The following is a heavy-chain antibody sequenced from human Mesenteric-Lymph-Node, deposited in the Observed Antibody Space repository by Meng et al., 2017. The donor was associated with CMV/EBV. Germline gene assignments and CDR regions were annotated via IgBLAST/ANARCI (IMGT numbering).Heavy chain of an antibody. J-gene: IGHJ5*02. Sequence: GESLKISCAASAFPFSTYGMHWVRQAPGKGLEWVAFTAFDGTDKYYADSVKGRFTISRDNSKNTLYLQMNSLRAENTAVYYCAKDIVKVVPAATGWFDPWGQGTLVTVSS. CDR2: TAFDGTDK. CDR3: AKDIVKVVPAATGWFDP. V-gene: IGHV3-30*02. CDR1: AFPFSTYG. D-gene: IGHD2-2*01.